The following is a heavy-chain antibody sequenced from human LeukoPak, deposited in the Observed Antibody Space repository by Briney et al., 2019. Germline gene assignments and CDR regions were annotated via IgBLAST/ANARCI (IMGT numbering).Heavy chain of an antibody. CDR1: GYTFTGYY. V-gene: IGHV1-2*06. Sequence: GASVKVSCKASGYTFTGYYMHWVRQAPGQGLEWMGRINPNSGGTNYAQKFQGRVTMTRDTSISTAYMELSRLRSDDTAVYYCARDEQWLGQYYLDYWGQGTLVTVSS. J-gene: IGHJ4*02. D-gene: IGHD6-19*01. CDR2: INPNSGGT. CDR3: ARDEQWLGQYYLDY.